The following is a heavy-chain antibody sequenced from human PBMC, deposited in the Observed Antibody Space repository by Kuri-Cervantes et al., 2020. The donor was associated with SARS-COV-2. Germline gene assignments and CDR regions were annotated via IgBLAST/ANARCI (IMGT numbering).Heavy chain of an antibody. CDR1: GDPMSSGNYY. J-gene: IGHJ3*02. CDR2: IYTTGST. Sequence: SETLSLTCTVSGDPMSSGNYYWSWIRQPAGKGLEWIGHIYTTGSTNYNPSLKSRVSISVDKSKNQFSLKLSSVTAADTAVYYCARVTTIFRDAFDIWSQGTMVTVSS. CDR3: ARVTTIFRDAFDI. V-gene: IGHV4-61*09. D-gene: IGHD3-3*01.